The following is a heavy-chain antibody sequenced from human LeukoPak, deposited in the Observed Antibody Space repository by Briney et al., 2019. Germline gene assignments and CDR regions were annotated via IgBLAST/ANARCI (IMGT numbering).Heavy chain of an antibody. V-gene: IGHV3-53*01. CDR2: IYSGGSA. J-gene: IGHJ4*02. CDR1: GFTVSSSY. D-gene: IGHD6-19*01. Sequence: GGSLRLSCASSGFTVSSSYMSWVRQAPGKGLEWVSVIYSGGSAYYADSVKGRFTISRDNSKNTLYLQMNSLRVEDTAVYYCAKDSVGVAGPDYWGQGTLVTVSS. CDR3: AKDSVGVAGPDY.